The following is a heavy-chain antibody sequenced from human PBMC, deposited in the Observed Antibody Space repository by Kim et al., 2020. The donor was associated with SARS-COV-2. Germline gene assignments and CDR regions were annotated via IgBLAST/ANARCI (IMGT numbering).Heavy chain of an antibody. CDR3: ASVDSGYDWSPFDY. V-gene: IGHV1-3*01. CDR2: INAGNGNT. Sequence: ASVKVSCKASGYTFTSYAMHWVRQAPGQRLEWMGWINAGNGNTKYSQKFQGRVTITRDTSARTAYMELSSLRSEDTAVYYCASVDSGYDWSPFDYWGQGTLVTVSS. J-gene: IGHJ4*02. D-gene: IGHD5-12*01. CDR1: GYTFTSYA.